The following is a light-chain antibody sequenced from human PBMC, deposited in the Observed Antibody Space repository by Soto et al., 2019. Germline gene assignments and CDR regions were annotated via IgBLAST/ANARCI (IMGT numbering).Light chain of an antibody. CDR3: QQRSNWPGLFT. Sequence: EIVLTQSPATLSLSPGERATLSCRASQSVSSYLAWYQQKPGQAPRLLIYDASNRATGIPARFSGSGSGTDFTLTISSLEPEDFAVYYCQQRSNWPGLFTFGPGTKVDTK. CDR1: QSVSSY. J-gene: IGKJ3*01. CDR2: DAS. V-gene: IGKV3-11*01.